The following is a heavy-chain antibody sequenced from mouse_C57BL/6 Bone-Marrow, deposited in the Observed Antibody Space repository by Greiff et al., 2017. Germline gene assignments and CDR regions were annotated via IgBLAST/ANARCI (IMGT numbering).Heavy chain of an antibody. CDR2: ISSGSSTI. D-gene: IGHD2-1*01. J-gene: IGHJ3*01. Sequence: DVHLVESGGGLVKPGGSLKLSCTASGFTFSDYGMHWVRQAPEKGLEWVAYISSGSSTIYYADTVKGRFTISRDNAKNTLFLQMTSLRSEDTAMYYCARNGNYPAWFAYWGQGTLVTVSA. V-gene: IGHV5-17*01. CDR3: ARNGNYPAWFAY. CDR1: GFTFSDYG.